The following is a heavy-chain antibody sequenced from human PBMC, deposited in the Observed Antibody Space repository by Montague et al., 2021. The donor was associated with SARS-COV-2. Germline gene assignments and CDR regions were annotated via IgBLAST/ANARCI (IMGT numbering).Heavy chain of an antibody. CDR3: ARAPPGYWGVVVVVAANFDY. CDR1: GGSISSSSYY. Sequence: SETLSLTCTVSGGSISSSSYYWGWIRQPPGKGLEWIGSIYYSGSTYYNPSLKSRVTIPVDTSKNQFSLKLSSVTAADTAVYSCARAPPGYWGVVVVVAANFDYWGQGTLVTVSS. D-gene: IGHD2-15*01. CDR2: IYYSGST. J-gene: IGHJ4*02. V-gene: IGHV4-39*07.